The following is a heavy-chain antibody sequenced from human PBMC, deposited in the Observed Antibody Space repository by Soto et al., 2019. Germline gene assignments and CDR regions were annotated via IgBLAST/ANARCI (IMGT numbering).Heavy chain of an antibody. V-gene: IGHV3-23*01. CDR3: AKGPLVVAATPFDY. CDR2: ISGSGGST. Sequence: GGSLRLSCAASGFTFSSYAMSRVRQAPGKVLEWVSAISGSGGSTYYADSVKGRFTISRDNSKNTLYLQMNSLRAEDTAVYYCAKGPLVVAATPFDYWGQGTLVTVSS. J-gene: IGHJ4*02. CDR1: GFTFSSYA. D-gene: IGHD2-15*01.